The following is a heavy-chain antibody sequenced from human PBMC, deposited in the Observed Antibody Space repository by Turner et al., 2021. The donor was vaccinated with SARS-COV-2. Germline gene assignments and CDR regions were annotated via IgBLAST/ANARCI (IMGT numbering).Heavy chain of an antibody. CDR1: GYSITELS. J-gene: IGHJ4*02. Sequence: QVQLVQSGAEVKKPGASVKVSCKVSGYSITELSMHWVRQAPGKGLEWMGGFDPEDVETIYPQKFQGRVTMTEDTSTDTAYMELSSLRSEDTAVYYCATGYAYCGGDCSIHYWGQGTLVTVSS. CDR3: ATGYAYCGGDCSIHY. D-gene: IGHD2-21*02. V-gene: IGHV1-24*01. CDR2: FDPEDVET.